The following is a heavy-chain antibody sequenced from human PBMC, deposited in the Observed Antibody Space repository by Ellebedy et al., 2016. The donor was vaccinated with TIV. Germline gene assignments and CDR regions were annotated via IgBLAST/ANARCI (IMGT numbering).Heavy chain of an antibody. J-gene: IGHJ2*01. CDR1: GFTFSRYW. CDR2: IKQDGREK. CDR3: ARDYLALRYFDWQNNYYFDL. Sequence: GESLKISCAASGFTFSRYWMSWVRQAPGKGLEWVANIKQDGREKHYVDSVKGRFTISRDNVKDSLFLQMNSLRAEDTAVYYCARDYLALRYFDWQNNYYFDLWGRGTPVTVSS. V-gene: IGHV3-7*01. D-gene: IGHD3-9*01.